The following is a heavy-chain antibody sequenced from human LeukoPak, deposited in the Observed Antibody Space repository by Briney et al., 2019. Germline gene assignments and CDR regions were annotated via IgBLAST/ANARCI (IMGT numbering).Heavy chain of an antibody. Sequence: PSETLSLTCTVSGGSISSSSYYWGWIRQPPGKGLEWIGYIYYSGSTNYNPSLKSRATISVDTSKNQFSLKLSSVTAADTAVYYCARRYDFWSGYVVYNWFDPWGQGTLVTVSS. CDR3: ARRYDFWSGYVVYNWFDP. CDR1: GGSISSSSYY. J-gene: IGHJ5*02. D-gene: IGHD3-3*01. CDR2: IYYSGST. V-gene: IGHV4-61*05.